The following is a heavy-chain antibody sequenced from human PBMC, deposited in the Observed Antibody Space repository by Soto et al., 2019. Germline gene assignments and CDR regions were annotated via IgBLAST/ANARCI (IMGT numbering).Heavy chain of an antibody. D-gene: IGHD3-9*01. CDR3: ARDSPYYDILTGYSHPLDY. V-gene: IGHV3-74*01. Sequence: GGSLRLSCAASGFTFSSYWMHWVRQAPGKGLVWVSRMNSDGSSTSYADSVKGRFTISRDNAKNTLYLQMNSLRAEDTAVYYCARDSPYYDILTGYSHPLDYWGQGTLVTVSS. CDR1: GFTFSSYW. J-gene: IGHJ4*02. CDR2: MNSDGSST.